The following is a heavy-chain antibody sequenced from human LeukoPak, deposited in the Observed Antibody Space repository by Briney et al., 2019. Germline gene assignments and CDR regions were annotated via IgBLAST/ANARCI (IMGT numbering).Heavy chain of an antibody. V-gene: IGHV4-39*07. CDR3: ARDRGGAAPIDY. Sequence: PSETLSLTCTVSGGSISSSNFYWGWIRQPPGKGLEWIGSIYYSGSTYYNPSLKSRVTISVDTSKNQFSLKLSSVTAADTAVYYCARDRGGAAPIDYWGQGTLVTVSS. J-gene: IGHJ4*02. D-gene: IGHD6-6*01. CDR1: GGSISSSNFY. CDR2: IYYSGST.